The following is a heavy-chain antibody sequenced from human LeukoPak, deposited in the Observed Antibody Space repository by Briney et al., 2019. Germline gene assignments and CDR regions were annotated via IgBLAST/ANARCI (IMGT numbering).Heavy chain of an antibody. CDR2: INPNSGGT. V-gene: IGHV1-2*02. Sequence: ASVKVSCKASGYTFTGYYMHWVRQAPGQGLEWMGWINPNSGGTNYAQKFQGRVTMTRDTSISTAYMELSRLRSDGTAVYYCARVGYYYGSGSYYNFDYWGQGTLDTVSS. CDR3: ARVGYYYGSGSYYNFDY. CDR1: GYTFTGYY. J-gene: IGHJ4*02. D-gene: IGHD3-10*01.